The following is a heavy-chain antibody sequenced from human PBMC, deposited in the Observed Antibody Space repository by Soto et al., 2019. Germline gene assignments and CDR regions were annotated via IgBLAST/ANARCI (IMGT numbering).Heavy chain of an antibody. D-gene: IGHD1-20*01. J-gene: IGHJ6*02. CDR1: GDSVSNYY. V-gene: IGHV4-4*07. Sequence: LSLTCTVSGDSVSNYYWSWIRQPAGRGLEWIGRVYSSGATNYNPSLNGRVTMSVDTSRNQFSLRLSSVTAADTAIYYCTKGPNWNYYYYGVDVWGQGTAVTVSS. CDR2: VYSSGAT. CDR3: TKGPNWNYYYYGVDV.